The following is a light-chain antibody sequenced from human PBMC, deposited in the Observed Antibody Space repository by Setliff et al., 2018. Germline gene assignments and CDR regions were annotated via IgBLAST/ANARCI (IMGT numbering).Light chain of an antibody. J-gene: IGLJ1*01. CDR2: SNS. V-gene: IGLV1-44*01. CDR3: AAWDDSLNGDV. Sequence: QSVLTQPPSASGTPGQRVTISCSGSSSNLGSNTVNWYRHLPGTAPKLLIYSNSQRPSGVPDRFSGSKSGTSASLVISGLQSEDEADYYCAAWDDSLNGDVFGTGTKVTVL. CDR1: SSNLGSNT.